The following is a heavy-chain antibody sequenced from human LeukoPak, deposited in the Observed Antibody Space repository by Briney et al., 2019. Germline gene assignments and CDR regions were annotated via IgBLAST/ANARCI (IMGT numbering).Heavy chain of an antibody. J-gene: IGHJ4*02. CDR2: ISGSGGST. Sequence: GGSLRLSCAASGFTFSSYGMSWVRQAPGKGLEWVSAISGSGGSTYYADSVKGRFTISRDNSKNTLYLQMNSLRAEDTAVYYCAKRMTGLYYFDYWDQGTLVTVSS. D-gene: IGHD3-16*01. V-gene: IGHV3-23*01. CDR1: GFTFSSYG. CDR3: AKRMTGLYYFDY.